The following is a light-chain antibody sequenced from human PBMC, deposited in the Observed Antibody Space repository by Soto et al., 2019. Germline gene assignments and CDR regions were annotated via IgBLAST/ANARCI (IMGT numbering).Light chain of an antibody. Sequence: EIVVTQSPGTLSVTTGERATLYCRASQSVRSSLAWYQQKPGQAPRLFIYDASTRATGIPARFSGSGSGTEFTLTISSLQSEDCAIYYCQQYHTWPITFGGRTKADIK. J-gene: IGKJ4*01. CDR2: DAS. CDR1: QSVRSS. V-gene: IGKV3-15*01. CDR3: QQYHTWPIT.